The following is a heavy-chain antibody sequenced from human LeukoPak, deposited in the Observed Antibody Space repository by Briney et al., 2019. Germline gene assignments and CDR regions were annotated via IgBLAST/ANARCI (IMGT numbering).Heavy chain of an antibody. CDR3: GRQRYYYDSSGYDAFDM. V-gene: IGHV3-11*03. Sequence: GGSLRLSWAAGGFIVSSNYMSWLRQAPGKGLEWISYISSSNTYVKYADSVKGRFTISRDNAKNSLFLQMNSLRADDTAVYYCGRQRYYYDSSGYDAFDMCGQGTMVTVSA. CDR2: ISSSNTYV. D-gene: IGHD3-22*01. J-gene: IGHJ3*02. CDR1: GFIVSSNY.